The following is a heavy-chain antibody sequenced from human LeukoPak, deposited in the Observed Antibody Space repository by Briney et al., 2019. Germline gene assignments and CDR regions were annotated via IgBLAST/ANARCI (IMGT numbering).Heavy chain of an antibody. J-gene: IGHJ6*02. CDR2: IIPIFGTA. V-gene: IGHV1-69*13. CDR1: GGTFSSYA. D-gene: IGHD6-13*01. Sequence: ASVKVSCKASGGTFSSYAISWVRQAPGQGLEWMGGIIPIFGTANYAQKFQGRVTITADESTSTAYMELSSLRSEDTAVYYCARDTEQQLDSQLAYYYYGMDVWGQGTTVTVSS. CDR3: ARDTEQQLDSQLAYYYYGMDV.